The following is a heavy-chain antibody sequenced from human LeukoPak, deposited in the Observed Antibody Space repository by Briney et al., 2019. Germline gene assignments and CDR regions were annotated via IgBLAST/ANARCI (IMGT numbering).Heavy chain of an antibody. CDR2: ISYDGSNK. CDR1: GFTFSSYA. D-gene: IGHD4-17*01. Sequence: TGGSLRLSCAASGFTFSSYAMHWVRQAPGKGLEWVAVISYDGSNKYYADSVKGRFTISRDNSKNTLYLQMDSLRAEDTAVYYCARAGGPAQGGYGDYNFGYYYGMDVWGQGTTVTVSS. V-gene: IGHV3-30-3*01. CDR3: ARAGGPAQGGYGDYNFGYYYGMDV. J-gene: IGHJ6*02.